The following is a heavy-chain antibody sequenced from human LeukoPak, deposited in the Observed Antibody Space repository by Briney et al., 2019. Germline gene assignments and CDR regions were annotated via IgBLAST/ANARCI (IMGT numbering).Heavy chain of an antibody. J-gene: IGHJ5*02. CDR1: GGSISSYY. CDR3: ARGGAAAGAGFDP. V-gene: IGHV4-59*01. D-gene: IGHD6-13*01. Sequence: SGPTLVKPSETLSLTCTVSGGSISSYYWSWIRQPPGKGLEWIGYIYYSGSTNYNPSLKRRVTIAVDTSKNQFSLKLSSVTAADTAVYYCARGGAAAGAGFDPWGQGTLVTVSS. CDR2: IYYSGST.